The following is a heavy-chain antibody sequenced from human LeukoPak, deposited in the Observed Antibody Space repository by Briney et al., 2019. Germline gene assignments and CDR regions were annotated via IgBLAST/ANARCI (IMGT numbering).Heavy chain of an antibody. D-gene: IGHD3-16*01. Sequence: GGSLRLSCAASGFTFSSYEMNWVRQAPGKGLEWVSYISSSGSTIYYADSVQGRFTISRDNAKNSLYLQMSSLRAEDTAVHYCARNDYNFDYWGQGTLVTVSS. CDR3: ARNDYNFDY. J-gene: IGHJ4*02. CDR1: GFTFSSYE. CDR2: ISSSGSTI. V-gene: IGHV3-48*03.